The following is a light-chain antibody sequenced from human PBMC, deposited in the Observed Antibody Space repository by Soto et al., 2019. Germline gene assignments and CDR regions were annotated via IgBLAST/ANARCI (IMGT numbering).Light chain of an antibody. V-gene: IGKV3-20*01. CDR3: QQYGSSPRT. CDR1: QSVSSSY. Sequence: EICLTQSPGPLSLSPGERATLSCRASQSVSSSYLAWYQQKPGQAPRLLIYGASSRATGIPDRFSGSGSGTDFTLTISRLEPEDFAVYYCQQYGSSPRTFGQGTKVDVK. J-gene: IGKJ1*01. CDR2: GAS.